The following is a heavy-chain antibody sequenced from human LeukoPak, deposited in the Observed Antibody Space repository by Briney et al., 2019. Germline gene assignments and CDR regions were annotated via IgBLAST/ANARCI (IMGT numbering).Heavy chain of an antibody. CDR1: GFTFSNYW. D-gene: IGHD4-17*01. Sequence: GGSLRLSCAASGFTFSNYWMSWVRQAPGKGLEWVANIKQDGSGKYYVDSVKGRFTISRDNAKNSLYLQMNSLRGEDTAIYYCARDKSYGDSEDFWGQGTLVTVSS. V-gene: IGHV3-7*05. CDR2: IKQDGSGK. CDR3: ARDKSYGDSEDF. J-gene: IGHJ4*02.